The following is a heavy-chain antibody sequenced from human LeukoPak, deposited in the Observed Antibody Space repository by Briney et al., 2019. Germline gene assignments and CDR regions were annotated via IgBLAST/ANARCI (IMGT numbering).Heavy chain of an antibody. J-gene: IGHJ4*02. V-gene: IGHV1-2*02. CDR2: INPKNGAT. CDR3: AKDWEGVFSYFDY. Sequence: ASVKVSCKASGYTFTGSYIHWVRQAPGQGPEWMAWINPKNGATSYAQNFQGRVTITRDTSISTAYTELNILRPDDTALYYCAKDWEGVFSYFDYWGQGTLVTVSS. D-gene: IGHD1-26*01. CDR1: GYTFTGSY.